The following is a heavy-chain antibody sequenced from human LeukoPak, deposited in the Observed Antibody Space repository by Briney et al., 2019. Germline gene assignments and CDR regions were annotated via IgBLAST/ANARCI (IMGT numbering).Heavy chain of an antibody. CDR2: IYYSGNT. J-gene: IGHJ6*03. D-gene: IGHD3-3*01. Sequence: TSETLSLTCTVSGGSMNNYYWTWIRQPPGKGLEWIGYIYYSGNTNYNPSLRSRVTISVDTSKNQFSLKLSSVTAADTAVYYCAREGKGDDSGGYMDVWGKGTTVTVSS. V-gene: IGHV4-59*01. CDR3: AREGKGDDSGGYMDV. CDR1: GGSMNNYY.